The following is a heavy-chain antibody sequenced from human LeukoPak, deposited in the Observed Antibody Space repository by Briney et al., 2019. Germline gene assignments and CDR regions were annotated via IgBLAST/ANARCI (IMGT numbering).Heavy chain of an antibody. CDR1: GFTFSSYA. V-gene: IGHV3-30*04. Sequence: PGRSLRLSCAASGFTFSSYAMHWVRQAPGKGLEWVAVISYDGSNKYYADSVRGRFTISRDNSKNTLYLQMNSLRAEDTALYYCAKGSLGSWYFFDYWGQGALVTVSS. J-gene: IGHJ4*02. CDR3: AKGSLGSWYFFDY. CDR2: ISYDGSNK. D-gene: IGHD6-13*01.